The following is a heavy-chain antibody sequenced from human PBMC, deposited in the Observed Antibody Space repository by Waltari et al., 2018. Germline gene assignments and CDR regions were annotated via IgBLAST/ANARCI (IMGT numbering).Heavy chain of an antibody. J-gene: IGHJ4*02. CDR2: ISSSSSYI. D-gene: IGHD1-26*01. CDR3: ARGVVGALDY. CDR1: GLTFSISS. Sequence: EVQLVVSGGGLVNPGGSLRLSCSASGLTFSISSLTWVRQASGKGLEWVSSISSSSSYIYYADSGKGRFTISRDNAKNSLYLQMNSLRAEDTAVYYCARGVVGALDYWGQGTLVTVSS. V-gene: IGHV3-21*01.